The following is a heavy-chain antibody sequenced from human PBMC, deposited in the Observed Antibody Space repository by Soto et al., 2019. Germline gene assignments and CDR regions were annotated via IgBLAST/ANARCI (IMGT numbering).Heavy chain of an antibody. CDR2: ISYDGSNK. D-gene: IGHD1-26*01. Sequence: PGGSLRLSCAASGFTFSSYGMHWVRQAPGKGLEWVAVISYDGSNKYYADSVKGRFTISRDNSKNTLYLQMNSLRAEDTAVYYCAKDRRELLPYDYWGQGTLVTVSS. CDR1: GFTFSSYG. CDR3: AKDRRELLPYDY. J-gene: IGHJ4*02. V-gene: IGHV3-30*18.